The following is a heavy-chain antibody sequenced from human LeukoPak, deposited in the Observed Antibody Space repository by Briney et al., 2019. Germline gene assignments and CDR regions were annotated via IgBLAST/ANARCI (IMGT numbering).Heavy chain of an antibody. Sequence: GGSLRLSCAASGFTFSSYAMSWVRQAPGKGLEWVSAISGSGGSTYYADSVKGRFTISRDNSKNTLYLQMNSLRAEDTAVYYCAKGSGRRWRGPAFGYWGQGTLVTVSS. CDR1: GFTFSSYA. CDR2: ISGSGGST. J-gene: IGHJ4*02. V-gene: IGHV3-23*01. CDR3: AKGSGRRWRGPAFGY. D-gene: IGHD3-10*01.